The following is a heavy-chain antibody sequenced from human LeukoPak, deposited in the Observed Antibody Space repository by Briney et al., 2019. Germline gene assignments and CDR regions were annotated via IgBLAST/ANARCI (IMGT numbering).Heavy chain of an antibody. Sequence: GGSLRLSCAASGFTFSNYAMSWVRQAPGKGLEWVSATSSSGRTTYYADSVKGRFTISRDNAKNTLYLQSNSLRAEDTAVYYCAKYDVKTLSDWGQGTLVTVSS. D-gene: IGHD1-1*01. CDR1: GFTFSNYA. J-gene: IGHJ4*02. V-gene: IGHV3-23*01. CDR2: TSSSGRTT. CDR3: AKYDVKTLSD.